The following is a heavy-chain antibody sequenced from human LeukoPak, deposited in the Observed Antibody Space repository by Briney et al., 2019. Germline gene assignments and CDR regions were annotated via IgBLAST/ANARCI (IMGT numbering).Heavy chain of an antibody. J-gene: IGHJ3*02. V-gene: IGHV3-30*02. D-gene: IGHD3-22*01. CDR3: AKDRGIVVVNDAFDI. Sequence: GGSLRLSCAASGFTFSSYGMHWVRQAPGKGLEWVAFIRYDGSNKYYADSVKGRFTISRDNSKSTLYLQMNSLRAEDTAVYYCAKDRGIVVVNDAFDIWGQGTMVTVSS. CDR2: IRYDGSNK. CDR1: GFTFSSYG.